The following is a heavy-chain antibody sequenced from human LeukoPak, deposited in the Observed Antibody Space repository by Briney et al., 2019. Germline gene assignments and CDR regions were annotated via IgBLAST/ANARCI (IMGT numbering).Heavy chain of an antibody. V-gene: IGHV1-2*06. CDR3: ARADLRFLESLYDH. J-gene: IGHJ4*02. Sequence: ASVKVSCKASGYTFTGYYMHWVRQAPGQGLEWMGRINPNSGGTNYAQKFQGRVTMTRDTSISTAYMELSRLRSDDTAVYYCARADLRFLESLYDHWGQGTLVTVSS. CDR2: INPNSGGT. CDR1: GYTFTGYY. D-gene: IGHD3-3*01.